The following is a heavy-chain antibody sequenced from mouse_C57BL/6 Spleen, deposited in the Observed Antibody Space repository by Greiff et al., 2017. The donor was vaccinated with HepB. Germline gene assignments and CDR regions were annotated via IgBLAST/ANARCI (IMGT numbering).Heavy chain of an antibody. CDR2: INPSTGGT. CDR1: GYSFTGYY. V-gene: IGHV1-42*01. CDR3: ARWHYGSFDY. J-gene: IGHJ2*01. D-gene: IGHD1-1*01. Sequence: VQLQQSGPELVKPGASVKISCKASGYSFTGYYMNWVKQSPEKSLEWIGEINPSTGGTTYNQKFKAKATLTVDKSSSTAYMQLKSLTSEDSAVYYCARWHYGSFDYWGQGTTLTVSS.